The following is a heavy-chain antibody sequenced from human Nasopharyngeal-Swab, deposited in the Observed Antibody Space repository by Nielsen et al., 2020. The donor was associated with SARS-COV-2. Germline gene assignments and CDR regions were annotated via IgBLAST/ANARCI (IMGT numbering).Heavy chain of an antibody. J-gene: IGHJ4*02. V-gene: IGHV3-30-3*01. Sequence: GGSLRLSCAASGFTFSSYAMHWVRQAPGKGLEWVAVISYDGSNKYYADSVKGRFTISRDNSKNKLYLQMNSLRAEDTAVYYCARGGYSSSSMDYWGQGTLVTVSS. CDR1: GFTFSSYA. CDR2: ISYDGSNK. CDR3: ARGGYSSSSMDY. D-gene: IGHD6-6*01.